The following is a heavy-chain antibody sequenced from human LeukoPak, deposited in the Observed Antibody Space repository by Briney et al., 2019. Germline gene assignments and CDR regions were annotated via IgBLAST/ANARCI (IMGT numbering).Heavy chain of an antibody. Sequence: GSLRLSCAASGFTFSRYWMHWVRQAPGKGLVWVSHINSDGSDTSYADSVKGRFTISRDNAKNTLYLQMNSLRAEDTAVYYCANLAADGPFDIWGQGTMVTVSS. CDR1: GFTFSRYW. D-gene: IGHD6-13*01. J-gene: IGHJ3*02. V-gene: IGHV3-74*01. CDR3: ANLAADGPFDI. CDR2: INSDGSDT.